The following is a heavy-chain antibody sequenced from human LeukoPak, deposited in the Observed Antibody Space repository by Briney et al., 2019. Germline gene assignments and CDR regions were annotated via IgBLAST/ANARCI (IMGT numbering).Heavy chain of an antibody. V-gene: IGHV1-3*01. CDR1: GYTFTTYA. CDR3: ARDMGSGSLHY. Sequence: ASVKVSCKASGYTFTTYAIHWVRQAPGQRLEWMGWIDAGNGKTRYSLKFQGRVTITRDTSASTVYMELSSLGSEDTAVYYCARDMGSGSLHYWGQGTLVTVSS. J-gene: IGHJ4*02. D-gene: IGHD1-26*01. CDR2: IDAGNGKT.